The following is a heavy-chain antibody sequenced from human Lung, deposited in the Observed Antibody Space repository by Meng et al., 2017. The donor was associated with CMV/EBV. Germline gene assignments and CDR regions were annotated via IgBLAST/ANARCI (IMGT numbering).Heavy chain of an antibody. CDR3: ARGPSTVTVGRVGFDY. V-gene: IGHV4-31*02. Sequence: RSISSGCYDWSWIRKHPGKGLEWIGYIYYSGSTYYNPSLKSRVTISVDTSKNQFSLKLSSVTAADTAVYYCARGPSTVTVGRVGFDYWGQGTLVTVSS. D-gene: IGHD2-21*02. CDR2: IYYSGST. J-gene: IGHJ4*02. CDR1: RSISSGCYD.